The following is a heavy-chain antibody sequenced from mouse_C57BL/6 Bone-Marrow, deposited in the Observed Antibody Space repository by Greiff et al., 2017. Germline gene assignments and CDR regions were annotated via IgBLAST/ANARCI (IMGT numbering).Heavy chain of an antibody. CDR3: ARSSSFFYYFDY. D-gene: IGHD1-1*01. J-gene: IGHJ2*01. Sequence: VQLQQSGAELVKPGASVKMSCKASGYTFTTYPIEWMKQNPGKSLEWIGNFHPYNDDTKYNEKFKGKATLTVEKSSNTVYLELSRLTSDDSAVYDCARSSSFFYYFDYWGQGTTLTVSS. CDR1: GYTFTTYP. CDR2: FHPYNDDT. V-gene: IGHV1-47*01.